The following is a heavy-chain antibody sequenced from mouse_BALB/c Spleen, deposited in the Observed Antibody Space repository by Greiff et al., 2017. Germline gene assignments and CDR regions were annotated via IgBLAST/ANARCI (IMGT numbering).Heavy chain of an antibody. CDR3: ARGRGYGYVYWYFDV. CDR1: GYTFSSYW. CDR2: ILPGSGST. J-gene: IGHJ1*01. D-gene: IGHD1-2*01. V-gene: IGHV1-9*01. Sequence: QVQLQQSGAELMKPGASVKISCKATGYTFSSYWIEWVKQRPGHGLEWIGEILPGSGSTNYNEKFKGKATFTADTSSNTAYMQLSSLTSEDSAVYYCARGRGYGYVYWYFDVWGAGTTVTVSS.